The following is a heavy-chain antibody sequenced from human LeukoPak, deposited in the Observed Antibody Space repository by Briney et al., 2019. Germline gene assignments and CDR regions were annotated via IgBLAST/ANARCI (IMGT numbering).Heavy chain of an antibody. D-gene: IGHD3-9*01. CDR1: GFTFSSYS. CDR2: ISSSSSYI. J-gene: IGHJ4*02. CDR3: ARDLRVRYDILTGYYGPYYFDY. V-gene: IGHV3-21*01. Sequence: PGGSLRLSCAASGFTFSSYSMNWVRQAPGKGLEWVSSISSSSSYIYYADSVKGRFTISRDNAKNSLYLQMNSLRAEDTAVYYCARDLRVRYDILTGYYGPYYFDYWGQGTLVTVSS.